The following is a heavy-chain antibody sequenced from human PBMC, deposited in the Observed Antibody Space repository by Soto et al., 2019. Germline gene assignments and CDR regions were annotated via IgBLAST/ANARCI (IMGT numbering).Heavy chain of an antibody. V-gene: IGHV4-30-4*01. D-gene: IGHD6-13*01. CDR2: IYYSGST. Sequence: SETLSLTCTVSGGSISSGDYYWSWIRQPPGKGLEWIGYIYYSGSTYYNPSLKSRVTISVDTSKNQFSLKLTSVTAADTAVYYCARYSSNWFQTEGMDVWGQGTTVTVS. CDR3: ARYSSNWFQTEGMDV. J-gene: IGHJ6*02. CDR1: GGSISSGDYY.